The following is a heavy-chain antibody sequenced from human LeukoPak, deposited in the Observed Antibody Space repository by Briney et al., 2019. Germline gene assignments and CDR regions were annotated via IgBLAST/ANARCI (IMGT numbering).Heavy chain of an antibody. J-gene: IGHJ4*02. CDR1: GYSFTTYW. Sequence: GESLKISCQGSGYSFTTYWIGWVRQMPGKGLEWMGIVYPGDSDIRYSPSFQGQVTISADNSISTAYLLWSNLKASDTAMCYCARRRVTALGSDFDYWGQGTLVTVSS. V-gene: IGHV5-51*01. CDR3: ARRRVTALGSDFDY. CDR2: VYPGDSDI. D-gene: IGHD2-15*01.